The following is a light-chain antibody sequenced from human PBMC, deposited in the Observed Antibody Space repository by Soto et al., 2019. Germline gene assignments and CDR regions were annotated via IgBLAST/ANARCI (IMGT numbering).Light chain of an antibody. CDR1: QTVSGNY. V-gene: IGKV3-20*01. CDR3: QQYFKSPWT. J-gene: IGKJ1*01. Sequence: IVLMQSPGTLSLSPGDRATLSCGASQTVSGNYLAWYQQKPGQVPRLLIYGASSRAIGIPDRFSGSGSGTDFALTISRLEPEDFAVYYCQQYFKSPWTFGQGTKVDIK. CDR2: GAS.